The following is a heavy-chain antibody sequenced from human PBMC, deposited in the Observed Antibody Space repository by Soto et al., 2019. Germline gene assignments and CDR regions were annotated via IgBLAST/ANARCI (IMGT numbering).Heavy chain of an antibody. D-gene: IGHD3-3*01. J-gene: IGHJ6*02. Sequence: PGGSLRLSCAASGFTFSSYGMHWVRQAPGKGLEWVAVIWYDGSNKHYADSVKGRFTISRDNSKNTLYLQMNSLRAEDTAVYYCARDPASDFWSGYYTPYYYGMDVWGQGTTVTVSS. CDR1: GFTFSSYG. CDR3: ARDPASDFWSGYYTPYYYGMDV. CDR2: IWYDGSNK. V-gene: IGHV3-33*01.